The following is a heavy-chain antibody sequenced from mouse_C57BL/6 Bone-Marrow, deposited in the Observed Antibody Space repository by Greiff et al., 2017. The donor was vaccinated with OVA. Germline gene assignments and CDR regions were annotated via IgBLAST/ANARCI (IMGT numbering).Heavy chain of an antibody. D-gene: IGHD1-1*01. CDR1: GFTFSDFY. CDR3: ARDDYYDGSRGAY. J-gene: IGHJ3*01. Sequence: EVMLVESGGGLVQSGRSLRLSCATSGFTFSDFYMEWVRQAPGKGLEWIAASRNKANDYTTEYSASVKGRFIVSRDTSQSILYLQMNALRAEDTAIYYCARDDYYDGSRGAYWGQGTLVTVSA. V-gene: IGHV7-1*01. CDR2: SRNKANDYTT.